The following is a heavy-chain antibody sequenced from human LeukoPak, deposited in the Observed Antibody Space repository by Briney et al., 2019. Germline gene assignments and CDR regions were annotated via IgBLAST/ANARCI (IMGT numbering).Heavy chain of an antibody. Sequence: PSETLSLNCTVSGGTINTNEYYWAWIRKPPGKGLEWIGSLYYGGATYTVPSLKSRIGLSVDSSENRFSLKLTSVTGADTALYYCARHLINRFQLNSPKALDAFDIWGQGTMVSVSS. CDR2: LYYGGAT. D-gene: IGHD4-23*01. CDR3: ARHLINRFQLNSPKALDAFDI. V-gene: IGHV4-39*01. J-gene: IGHJ3*02. CDR1: GGTINTNEYY.